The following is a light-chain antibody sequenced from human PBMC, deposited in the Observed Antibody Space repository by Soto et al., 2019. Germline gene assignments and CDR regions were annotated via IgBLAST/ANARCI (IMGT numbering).Light chain of an antibody. CDR2: AAS. CDR3: QQSYSTTRT. Sequence: DIQMTQSPSSVSASVGHIFTITCRASQSISSYLNWYQKKTGKAPKLLIYAASSLQSGVPSRLSGSGYGTDFTITISSLQTEDFATYYCQQSYSTTRTFGPGTQVDIK. V-gene: IGKV1-39*01. J-gene: IGKJ3*01. CDR1: QSISSY.